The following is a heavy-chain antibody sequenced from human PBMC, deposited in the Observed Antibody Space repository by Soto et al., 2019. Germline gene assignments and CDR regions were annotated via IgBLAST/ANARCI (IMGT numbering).Heavy chain of an antibody. CDR3: ARVPTGAVAGTYGMDV. CDR1: GDSVSSNSAA. J-gene: IGHJ6*02. V-gene: IGHV6-1*01. CDR2: TYYRSKWYN. Sequence: SQTLSLTCAISGDSVSSNSAAWNWIRQSPSRGLEWLGRTYYRSKWYNDYAVSVKSRITINPDTSKNQFSLQLNSVTPEDTAVCYSARVPTGAVAGTYGMDVWGQGTTVTVSS. D-gene: IGHD6-19*01.